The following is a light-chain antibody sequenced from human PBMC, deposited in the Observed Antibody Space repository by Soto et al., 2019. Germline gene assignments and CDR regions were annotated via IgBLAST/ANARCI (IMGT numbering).Light chain of an antibody. CDR3: QQHNQWPIT. CDR1: HSVGSY. J-gene: IGKJ5*01. V-gene: IGKV3-11*01. Sequence: EIVLIQSPATLSLSPGERATLSCRASHSVGSYLAWYQHKPGQAPRLLISDASNRATGIPARFSGSGSGTEFTLTINSLQSEDSAVYYCQQHNQWPITFGQGTRLEIK. CDR2: DAS.